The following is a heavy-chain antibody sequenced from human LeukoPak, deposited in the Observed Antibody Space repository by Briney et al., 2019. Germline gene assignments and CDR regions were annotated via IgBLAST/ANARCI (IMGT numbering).Heavy chain of an antibody. J-gene: IGHJ5*02. CDR2: ISGSGGST. CDR3: AKDSYCSSTSCHPGGNWFDP. V-gene: IGHV3-23*01. D-gene: IGHD2-2*01. Sequence: GGSLRLSCAASGFTFSSYAMSWVRQAPGKGLEWVSAISGSGGSTYNADSVKGRFTISRDNSKNTLYLQMNSLRAEDTAVYYCAKDSYCSSTSCHPGGNWFDPWGQGTLVTVSS. CDR1: GFTFSSYA.